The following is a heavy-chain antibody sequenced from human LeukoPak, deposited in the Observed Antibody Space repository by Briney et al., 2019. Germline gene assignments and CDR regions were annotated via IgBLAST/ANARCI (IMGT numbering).Heavy chain of an antibody. V-gene: IGHV3-23*01. J-gene: IGHJ4*02. D-gene: IGHD6-13*01. CDR3: AKDHSSSWYYFDY. Sequence: PGGSLRLSCAASGFTFSSYAMSWVCQAPGKGLEWVSAISGSGGSTYYADSVKGRFTISRDNSKNTLYLQMNSLRAEDTAVYYCAKDHSSSWYYFDYWGQGTLVTVSS. CDR2: ISGSGGST. CDR1: GFTFSSYA.